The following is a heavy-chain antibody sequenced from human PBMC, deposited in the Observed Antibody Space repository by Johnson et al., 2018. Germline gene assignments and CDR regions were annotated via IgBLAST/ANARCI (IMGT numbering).Heavy chain of an antibody. CDR3: AKGGDGSGYRSFDH. D-gene: IGHD3-3*01. Sequence: QVQLVQSGGGLVQPWGSLRLSCAASGFIFSAHGMHWVRQPPGKGLEWLAVVSSGGDIQYYPDSVKGRFTLSRDNSENTLHLQMNSLRAEDTAVYYCAKGGDGSGYRSFDHWGQGTLVTVSS. CDR1: GFIFSAHG. J-gene: IGHJ4*02. CDR2: VSSGGDIQ. V-gene: IGHV3-30*18.